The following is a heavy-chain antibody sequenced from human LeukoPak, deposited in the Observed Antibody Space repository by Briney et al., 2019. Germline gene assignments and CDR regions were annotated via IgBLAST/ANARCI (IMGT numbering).Heavy chain of an antibody. CDR1: GGSISSYY. CDR3: ARWYSSGWAFDY. Sequence: PSETLSLTCTVSGGSISSYYWSWIRQPAGKGLEWIGRLYSDGSTNYNPSLKSRVTMSVDTSKNQFSLKLSSITAADTAVYYCARWYSSGWAFDYWGQGTLVTVSS. CDR2: LYSDGST. D-gene: IGHD6-19*01. J-gene: IGHJ4*02. V-gene: IGHV4-4*07.